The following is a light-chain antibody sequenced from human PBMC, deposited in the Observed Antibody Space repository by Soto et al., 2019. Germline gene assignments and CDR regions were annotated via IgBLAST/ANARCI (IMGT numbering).Light chain of an antibody. CDR3: QQYNNWPPDT. CDR1: QRVSSN. CDR2: GAS. J-gene: IGKJ4*01. Sequence: EIVMTQSPATLSVSPGERATLSCRASQRVSSNLAWYQQKPGQAPRLLIYGASTRATGIPARFSGSGSWTEFTLTISSLQSEDFAVYYCQQYNNWPPDTFGGGTKVDIK. V-gene: IGKV3-15*01.